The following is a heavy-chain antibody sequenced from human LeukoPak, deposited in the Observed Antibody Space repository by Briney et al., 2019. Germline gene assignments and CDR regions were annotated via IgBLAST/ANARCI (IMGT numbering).Heavy chain of an antibody. CDR3: AKDHGYSGSH. CDR1: GFTFSTFA. V-gene: IGHV3-23*01. Sequence: PGGSLRLSCAASGFTFSTFAMSWVRQAPGKGLEWVSGISVRGGSTYYADSVRGRFTISRDNSKNTVYLQMHSLRAEDTALYYCAKDHGYSGSHWGQGTLVTVSS. CDR2: ISVRGGST. J-gene: IGHJ4*02. D-gene: IGHD1-26*01.